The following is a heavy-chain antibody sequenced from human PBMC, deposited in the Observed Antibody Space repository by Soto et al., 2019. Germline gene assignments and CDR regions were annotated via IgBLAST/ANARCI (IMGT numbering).Heavy chain of an antibody. CDR1: GFTFSSNS. V-gene: IGHV3-48*01. J-gene: IGHJ6*03. Sequence: GGSLRLSCAASGFTFSSNSMNWVRQAPGKGLEWVSYISSSSSTIYYADSVKGRFTISRDNAKNSLYLQMNSLRAEDTAVYYCAIGKVGGYGSTWPYDYYMDVWGKGTTVTVSS. CDR2: ISSSSSTI. CDR3: AIGKVGGYGSTWPYDYYMDV. D-gene: IGHD5-12*01.